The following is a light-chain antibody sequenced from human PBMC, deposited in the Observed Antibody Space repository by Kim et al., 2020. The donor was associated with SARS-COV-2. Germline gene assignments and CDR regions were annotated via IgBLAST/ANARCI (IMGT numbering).Light chain of an antibody. CDR1: QDISNS. V-gene: IGKV1-27*01. Sequence: ASVGDRVTITCRASQDISNSLAWYQQKPGKVPKVLIYAASTLQSGVPSRFSGSGSGTEFTLTIGSLQTEDVATYYCQKYNSAPWTFGPGTKVDIK. CDR3: QKYNSAPWT. J-gene: IGKJ1*01. CDR2: AAS.